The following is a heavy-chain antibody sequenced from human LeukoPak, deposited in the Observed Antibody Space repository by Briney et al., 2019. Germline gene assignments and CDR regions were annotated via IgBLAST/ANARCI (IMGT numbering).Heavy chain of an antibody. CDR1: GGSISTYY. Sequence: SETLSLTCTVSGGSISTYYWSWIRQPPGKGLEWIGYIYYSGSTNHNPFLKSRVTISVDTSKNRLSLKLTSVLAADTAVYYCARGKDYYDTSGYPTFHYWGQGTLVTVSS. D-gene: IGHD3-22*01. CDR2: IYYSGST. CDR3: ARGKDYYDTSGYPTFHY. J-gene: IGHJ4*02. V-gene: IGHV4-59*01.